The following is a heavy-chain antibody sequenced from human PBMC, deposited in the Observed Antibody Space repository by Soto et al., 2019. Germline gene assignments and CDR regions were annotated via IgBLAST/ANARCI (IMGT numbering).Heavy chain of an antibody. Sequence: QVQLVQSGAEVKKPGASVKVSCEASGDTFTGYYVHWVRQAPGQGLEWMGWISPHGGGAKYAQNFQGRVTLTTDTLHSTAYMEMTRLRSYDTAVYFCARSDSGGKPPMSWGKGTLVTATS. CDR1: GDTFTGYY. CDR3: ARSDSGGKPPMS. J-gene: IGHJ4*02. CDR2: ISPHGGGA. V-gene: IGHV1-2*02. D-gene: IGHD6-25*01.